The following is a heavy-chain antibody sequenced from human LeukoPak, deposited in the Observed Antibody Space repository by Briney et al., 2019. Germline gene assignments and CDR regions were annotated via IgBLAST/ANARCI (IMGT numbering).Heavy chain of an antibody. D-gene: IGHD4-17*01. Sequence: GGSLRLSCAASGFTFSSYGMHWVRQAPGKGLEGVAVISYDGSNKYYADSVKGRFTISRDNSKNTLYLQMNSLRAEDTAVYYCARDGGYGDYRRYYFDYWGQGTLVTVSS. CDR2: ISYDGSNK. V-gene: IGHV3-30*03. CDR1: GFTFSSYG. J-gene: IGHJ4*02. CDR3: ARDGGYGDYRRYYFDY.